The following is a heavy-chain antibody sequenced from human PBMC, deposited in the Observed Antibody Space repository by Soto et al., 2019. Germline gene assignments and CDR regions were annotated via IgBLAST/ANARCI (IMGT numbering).Heavy chain of an antibody. D-gene: IGHD3-22*01. CDR2: IYYSGST. CDR3: ARHVAYYDSSRNWFDP. J-gene: IGHJ5*02. CDR1: GGSISSYY. V-gene: IGHV4-59*08. Sequence: PSETLSLTCTVSGGSISSYYWSWIRQPPGKGLEWIGYIYYSGSTNYNPSLKSRVTISVDTSKNQFSLKLSSVTAADTAVYYCARHVAYYDSSRNWFDPWGQGTLVTVSS.